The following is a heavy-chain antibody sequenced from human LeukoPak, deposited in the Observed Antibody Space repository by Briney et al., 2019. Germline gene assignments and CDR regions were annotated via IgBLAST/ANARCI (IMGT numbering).Heavy chain of an antibody. CDR2: IDTSNGAT. D-gene: IGHD2-15*01. V-gene: IGHV1-2*02. CDR1: VYTFTSNN. Sequence: ASVKVSCKASVYTFTSNNKHWVRLAPAQGLELKGMIDTSNGATNYAQKFQGRVTISRGTSIGTDDMELTNLLLVDTAIYHLSWDVNCYGGRCSLQRVASWGQGTLVTVSS. J-gene: IGHJ4*02. CDR3: SWDVNCYGGRCSLQRVAS.